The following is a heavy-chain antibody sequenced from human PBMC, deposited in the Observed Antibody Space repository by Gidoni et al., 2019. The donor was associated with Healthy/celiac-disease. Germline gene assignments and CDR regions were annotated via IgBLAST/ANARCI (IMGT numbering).Heavy chain of an antibody. J-gene: IGHJ6*02. CDR2: IKSKTDGGTT. CDR3: TTDHITIFGVGNYYYYGMDV. CDR1: GFTFSNAW. Sequence: EVQLVESGGGLVKPGGSLRLSCAASGFTFSNAWMNWVRQAPGKGLEWVGRIKSKTDGGTTDYAAPVKGRFTISRDDSKNTLYLQMNSLKTEDTAVYYCTTDHITIFGVGNYYYYGMDVWGQGTTVTVSS. D-gene: IGHD3-3*01. V-gene: IGHV3-15*07.